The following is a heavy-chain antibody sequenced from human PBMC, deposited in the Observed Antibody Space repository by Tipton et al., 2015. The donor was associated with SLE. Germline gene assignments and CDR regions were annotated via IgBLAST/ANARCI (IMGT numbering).Heavy chain of an antibody. CDR1: GGSSMSYY. D-gene: IGHD6-19*01. CDR3: ARHGQQWLTPAEYFQH. CDR2: MFYDGTA. J-gene: IGHJ1*01. Sequence: TLSLTCSVSGGSSMSYYWGWVRQAPGKGLEWIGSMFYDGTAYSNPSLKNRVSMSLDTSKSQFLFSLNLTSVAAADTAIYYCARHGQQWLTPAEYFQHWGQGTLVTVSS. V-gene: IGHV4-39*06.